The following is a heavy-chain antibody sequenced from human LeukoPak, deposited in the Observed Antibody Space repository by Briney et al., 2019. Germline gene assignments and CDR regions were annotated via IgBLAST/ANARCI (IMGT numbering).Heavy chain of an antibody. J-gene: IGHJ3*02. CDR1: GFTFSSYW. D-gene: IGHD3-22*01. CDR3: AREVPDSSGYCDAFDI. Sequence: GGSLRLSCAASGFTFSSYWMGWVRQAPGKGLEWVANIKQHGDEKYYVDSVKGRFTISRDNAKNSVYLQMDSLRAEDTAVYYCAREVPDSSGYCDAFDIWGQGTMVTVSS. V-gene: IGHV3-7*01. CDR2: IKQHGDEK.